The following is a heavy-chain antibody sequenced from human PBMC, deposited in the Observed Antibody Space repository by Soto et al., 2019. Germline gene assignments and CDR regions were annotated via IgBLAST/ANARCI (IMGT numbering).Heavy chain of an antibody. CDR1: GGFVSSGSYY. Sequence: QVQLQQWGAGLLKPSETLSLTCAVYGGFVSSGSYYWSWIRQPPGKGLEWIVEMSHRVGTHFNPYLKSRVPISVDTSKNQFSLKMSSVTAADTALYYCARVERGTATTVVDAFDIWGPGTMVTVSS. V-gene: IGHV4-34*01. D-gene: IGHD1-1*01. CDR3: ARVERGTATTVVDAFDI. CDR2: MSHRVGT. J-gene: IGHJ3*02.